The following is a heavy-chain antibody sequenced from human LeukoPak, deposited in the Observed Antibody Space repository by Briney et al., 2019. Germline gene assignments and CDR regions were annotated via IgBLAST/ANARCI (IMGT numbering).Heavy chain of an antibody. D-gene: IGHD5-18*01. CDR1: GGSFSGFY. CDR2: INHSGST. CDR3: ARGPQSYGFAFDI. Sequence: SETLSLTCAVDGGSFSGFYWSWIRQPPGKVLEWVGEINHSGSTNYNPSLKTRVTISVDTSKNQFSLKLSSVTAADTAVYYCARGPQSYGFAFDIWGQGTMVTVSS. V-gene: IGHV4-34*01. J-gene: IGHJ3*02.